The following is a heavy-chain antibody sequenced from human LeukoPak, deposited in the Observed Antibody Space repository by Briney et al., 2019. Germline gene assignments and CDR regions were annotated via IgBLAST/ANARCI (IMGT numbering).Heavy chain of an antibody. V-gene: IGHV1-46*01. D-gene: IGHD1-1*01. CDR1: GYTFTNYY. Sequence: ASVKVSCKASGYTFTNYYIHWVRQAPGHGLEWMGIINPSGGGTTYAQKFQGRVTMTRDTSTSTVYMELSSLRSEDTAVYYCARDSNLTTIRPRWFDPWGQGTLVTVSS. J-gene: IGHJ5*02. CDR2: INPSGGGT. CDR3: ARDSNLTTIRPRWFDP.